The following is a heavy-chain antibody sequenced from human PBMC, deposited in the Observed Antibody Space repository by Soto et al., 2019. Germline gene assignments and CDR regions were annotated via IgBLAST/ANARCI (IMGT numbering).Heavy chain of an antibody. V-gene: IGHV3-48*01. CDR1: GFTFSSYS. CDR3: ARSPRDDFWSGYFNWFDP. Sequence: GGSLRLSCAASGFTFSSYSMNWVRQAPGKGLEWVSYISSSSSTIYYADSVKGRFTISRDNAKNSLYLQMNSLRAEDTAVYYCARSPRDDFWSGYFNWFDPWGQGTLVTVSS. D-gene: IGHD3-3*01. CDR2: ISSSSSTI. J-gene: IGHJ5*02.